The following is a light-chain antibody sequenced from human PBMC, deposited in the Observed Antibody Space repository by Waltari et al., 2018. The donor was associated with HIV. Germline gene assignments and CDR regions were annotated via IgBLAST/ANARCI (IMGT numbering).Light chain of an antibody. CDR1: QTISSTD. V-gene: IGKV3-20*01. CDR3: QQYIGSPRT. CDR2: GAT. Sequence: EIALTQSPGTLSLSPGERATLSCRASQTISSTDLAWYKQKPGQAPRLLIYGATNRATGIPDRFSGSGSGTDFTLTISSLEPEDCAVYYCQQYIGSPRTFGQGTKVELK. J-gene: IGKJ1*01.